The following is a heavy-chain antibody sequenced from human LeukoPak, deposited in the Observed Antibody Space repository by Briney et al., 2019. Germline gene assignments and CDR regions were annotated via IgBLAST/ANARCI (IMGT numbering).Heavy chain of an antibody. CDR1: GGSISTYY. CDR3: ASTPGNKPFDI. Sequence: SETLSLTCSVSGGSISTYYWNWFRQPPGKGLEWIGHRHDSGSSNYNPSLKSRVTISIDTSKNQFSLKLNSVTAADTAVYYCASTPGNKPFDIWGQGTMVTVSS. V-gene: IGHV4-59*01. J-gene: IGHJ3*02. CDR2: RHDSGSS. D-gene: IGHD1/OR15-1a*01.